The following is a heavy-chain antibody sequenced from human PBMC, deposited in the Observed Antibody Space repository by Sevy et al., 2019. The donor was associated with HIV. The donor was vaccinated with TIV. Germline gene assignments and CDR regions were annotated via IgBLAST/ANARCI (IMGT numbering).Heavy chain of an antibody. J-gene: IGHJ3*02. CDR2: VYTSGST. Sequence: SETLSLTCSVSGGSISSYYCSWIRQPAGKGLEWIGRVYTSGSTNYNPSLKSRVTMSVDTSKNQFSLKLSSVTAADTAVYHCARAGGYFDDAFDIWGQGTMVSVPS. CDR3: ARAGGYFDDAFDI. D-gene: IGHD3-22*01. CDR1: GGSISSYY. V-gene: IGHV4-4*07.